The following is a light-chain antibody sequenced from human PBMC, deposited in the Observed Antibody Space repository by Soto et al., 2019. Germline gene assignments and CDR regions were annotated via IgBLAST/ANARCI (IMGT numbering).Light chain of an antibody. J-gene: IGKJ1*01. CDR3: QQYKSYST. V-gene: IGKV1-5*01. CDR2: DAS. Sequence: DIQLTLSPSTLSASVGDRVTLTCRASQSLNTRLAWYQQRPGKAPKLLIYDASTLESGVPSRFSGGGSGTEFTLTINNLQPDDLATYICQQYKSYSTFGRRSMV. CDR1: QSLNTR.